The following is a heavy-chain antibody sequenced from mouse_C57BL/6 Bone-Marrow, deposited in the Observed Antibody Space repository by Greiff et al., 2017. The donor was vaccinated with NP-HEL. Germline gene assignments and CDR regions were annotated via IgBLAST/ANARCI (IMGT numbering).Heavy chain of an antibody. D-gene: IGHD1-1*01. CDR2: INPNNGGT. CDR1: GYTFTDYY. J-gene: IGHJ3*01. V-gene: IGHV1-26*01. CDR3: ARYYGSSYWAY. Sequence: VQLQQSGPELVKPGASVKISCKASGYTFTDYYMNWVKQSHGKSLEWIGDINPNNGGTSYNQKFKGKATLTVDKSSSTAYMELRSLTSEDSAVYYCARYYGSSYWAYWGQGTLVTVSA.